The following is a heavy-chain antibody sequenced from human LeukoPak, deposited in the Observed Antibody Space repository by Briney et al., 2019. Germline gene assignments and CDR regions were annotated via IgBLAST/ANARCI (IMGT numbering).Heavy chain of an antibody. V-gene: IGHV3-7*01. J-gene: IGHJ3*02. CDR2: IKQDGSEK. Sequence: PGGSLRLSCAASGFTFSSYWMSWVRQAPGKGLEWVANIKQDGSEKYYVDSVKGRFTISRDNAKNSLYLQMNSVRAEDTAVYYCARDGFWSGYDAFDIWGQGTMVTVSS. D-gene: IGHD3-3*01. CDR3: ARDGFWSGYDAFDI. CDR1: GFTFSSYW.